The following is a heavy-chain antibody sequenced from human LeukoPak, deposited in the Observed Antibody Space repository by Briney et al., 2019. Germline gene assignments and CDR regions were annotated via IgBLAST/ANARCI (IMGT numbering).Heavy chain of an antibody. J-gene: IGHJ5*02. CDR1: GGSISSSSYY. Sequence: SETLSLTCTVSGGSISSSSYYWGWMRQPPGKGLEWIVSIYYSGNTYYSPSLKRRVTISVDTSRNQFSLKLTSVTAADTAVYYCARHADYDILTGLFDPWGQGTLVTVSS. CDR2: IYYSGNT. D-gene: IGHD3-9*01. V-gene: IGHV4-39*01. CDR3: ARHADYDILTGLFDP.